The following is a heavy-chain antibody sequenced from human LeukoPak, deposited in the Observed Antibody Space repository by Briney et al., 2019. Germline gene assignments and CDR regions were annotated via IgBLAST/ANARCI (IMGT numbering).Heavy chain of an antibody. V-gene: IGHV1-18*01. J-gene: IGHJ4*02. Sequence: ASVKVSCKASGYTFTDYAISWVRQAPGQGLEWMGWISAYNGNTNYAQNLQGRVTMTTDTSTSTAYMELRSLRSDDTAVYYCARAYYDSSGYYYEYWGQGTLVTVSS. CDR1: GYTFTDYA. CDR3: ARAYYDSSGYYYEY. D-gene: IGHD3-22*01. CDR2: ISAYNGNT.